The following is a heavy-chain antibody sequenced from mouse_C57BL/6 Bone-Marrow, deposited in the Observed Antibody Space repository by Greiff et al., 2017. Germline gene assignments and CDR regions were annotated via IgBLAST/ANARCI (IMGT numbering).Heavy chain of an antibody. D-gene: IGHD3-2*02. CDR3: ARGGEAGDY. Sequence: EVKLMESGPGLVKPSQSLSLTCSVTGYSITSGYYWNWIRQFPGNKLEWMGYISYDGSNNYNPSLKNRISITRDTSKNQFFLKLNSVTTEDTATYYCARGGEAGDYWGQGTTLTVSS. J-gene: IGHJ2*01. CDR2: ISYDGSN. V-gene: IGHV3-6*01. CDR1: GYSITSGYY.